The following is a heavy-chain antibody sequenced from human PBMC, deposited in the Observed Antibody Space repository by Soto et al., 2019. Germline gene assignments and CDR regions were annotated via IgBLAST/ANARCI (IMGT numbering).Heavy chain of an antibody. CDR1: GGTFSSYS. D-gene: IGHD1-26*01. V-gene: IGHV1-69*01. J-gene: IGHJ4*02. CDR2: IIPIFGTA. Sequence: QVQLVQSGAEVKKPGSSVKVSCKASGGTFSSYSINWVRQAPGQGPEWMGEIIPIFGTANYEQKFQGRVTISEDESTSTAYMELSILRYEDAAVYYCARDGGSHSGGIDYWGQGTLVTVSS. CDR3: ARDGGSHSGGIDY.